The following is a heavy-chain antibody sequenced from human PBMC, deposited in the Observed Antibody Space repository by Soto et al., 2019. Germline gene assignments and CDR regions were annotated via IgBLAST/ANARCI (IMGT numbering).Heavy chain of an antibody. Sequence: PGGSLRLSCAASGFTFSSYTLTWVRQAPGKGLEWVSGISSGGNTYYADSVKGRFTISRDNSKNTLYLQMNSLRAEDTAVYYCAKDPHDSSGYYDYWGQGTLVTVSS. CDR3: AKDPHDSSGYYDY. CDR2: ISSGGNT. CDR1: GFTFSSYT. V-gene: IGHV3-23*01. D-gene: IGHD3-22*01. J-gene: IGHJ4*02.